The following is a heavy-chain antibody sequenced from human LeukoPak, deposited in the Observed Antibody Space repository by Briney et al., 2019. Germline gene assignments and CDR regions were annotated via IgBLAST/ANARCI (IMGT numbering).Heavy chain of an antibody. Sequence: ASVKVSCKASVYTFTGYYMHWVRQAPGQGLEWMGWINPNSGGTNYAQKFQGRVTMTRDTSISTAYMELSRLRSDDTAVYYCARGDYDFWSGYNYEYYFDYWGQGTLVTVSS. CDR1: VYTFTGYY. J-gene: IGHJ4*02. CDR2: INPNSGGT. CDR3: ARGDYDFWSGYNYEYYFDY. V-gene: IGHV1-2*02. D-gene: IGHD3-3*01.